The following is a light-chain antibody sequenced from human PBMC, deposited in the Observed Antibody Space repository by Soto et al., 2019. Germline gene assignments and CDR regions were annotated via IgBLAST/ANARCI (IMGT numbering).Light chain of an antibody. CDR2: DVS. CDR1: SSDVGGYNY. V-gene: IGLV2-11*01. J-gene: IGLJ2*01. CDR3: CSYAGSYTLV. Sequence: QSALTQPRSVSGSPGQSVTISRTGTSSDVGGYNYVSWYQQHPGKAPKLMIYDVSKRPSGVPDRFSGSKSGNTASLTISGFQAEDEADYYCCSYAGSYTLVFGGGTKLTVL.